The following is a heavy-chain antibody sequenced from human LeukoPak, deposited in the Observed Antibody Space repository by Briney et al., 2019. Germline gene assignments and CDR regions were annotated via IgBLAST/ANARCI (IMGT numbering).Heavy chain of an antibody. Sequence: ASVKVSCKAPGGTFSSYAISWVRQAPGQGLEWMGGIIPIFGTANYAQKFQGRVTITADESTSTAYMELSSLRSEDTAVYYCAVTYYYDSSGYYYLPFDYWGQGTLVTVSS. D-gene: IGHD3-22*01. V-gene: IGHV1-69*13. CDR1: GGTFSSYA. CDR3: AVTYYYDSSGYYYLPFDY. CDR2: IIPIFGTA. J-gene: IGHJ4*02.